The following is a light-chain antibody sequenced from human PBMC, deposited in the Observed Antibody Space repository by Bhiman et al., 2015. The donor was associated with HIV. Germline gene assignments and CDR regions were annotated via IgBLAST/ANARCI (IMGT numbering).Light chain of an antibody. CDR2: EVN. Sequence: QSALTQPRSVSGSPGQSVTISCTGTSSDVGGYNYVSWYQQHPGKAPKLIIYEVNRRPSGVPDRFSASKSGNTASLTVSGLQPEDEANYYCNSYGGRLWVFGGGTKLTVL. V-gene: IGLV2-11*01. CDR1: SSDVGGYNY. J-gene: IGLJ3*02. CDR3: NSYGGRLWV.